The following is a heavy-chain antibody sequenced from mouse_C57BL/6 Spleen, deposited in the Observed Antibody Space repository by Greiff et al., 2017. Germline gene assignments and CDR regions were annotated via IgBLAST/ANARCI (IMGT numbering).Heavy chain of an antibody. Sequence: EVKLMESGPELVKPGASVKMSCKASGYTFTDYNMHWVKQSHGKSLEWIGYINPNNGGTSYNQKFKGKATLTVNKSSSTAYMELRSLTSEDSAVYYCARSDYYGSSQGFAYWGQGTLVTVSA. V-gene: IGHV1-22*01. CDR3: ARSDYYGSSQGFAY. J-gene: IGHJ3*01. D-gene: IGHD1-1*01. CDR1: GYTFTDYN. CDR2: INPNNGGT.